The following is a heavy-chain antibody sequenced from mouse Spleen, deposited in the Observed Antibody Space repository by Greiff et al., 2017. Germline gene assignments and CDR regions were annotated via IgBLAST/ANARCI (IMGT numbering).Heavy chain of an antibody. CDR1: GFSLTSYG. CDR2: IYPRSGNT. D-gene: IGHD3-2*01. J-gene: IGHJ2*01. V-gene: IGHV1-81*01. Sequence: VQLVESGPGLVQPSQSLSITCTVSGFSLTSYGVHWVKQRTGQGLEWIGEIYPRSGNTYYNEKFKGKATLTADKSSSTAYMELRSLTSEDSAVYFCARWGRTARATFFDYWGQGTTLTVSS. CDR3: ARWGRTARATFFDY.